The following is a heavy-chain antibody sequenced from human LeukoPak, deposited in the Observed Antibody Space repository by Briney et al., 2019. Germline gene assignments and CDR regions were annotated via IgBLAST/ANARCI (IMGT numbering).Heavy chain of an antibody. D-gene: IGHD3-10*01. Sequence: SLRLSCAGAGFSFSSYGMHWVRQAPGKGLEWLGYIWYDGSNPDYVDPVKGRFTISRDNSKNTVYLQMNSLRAEDTAVYHCARFVGSDYTGSFDLWGQGTPVTVSS. CDR1: GFSFSSYG. CDR3: ARFVGSDYTGSFDL. CDR2: IWYDGSNP. V-gene: IGHV3-33*01. J-gene: IGHJ4*02.